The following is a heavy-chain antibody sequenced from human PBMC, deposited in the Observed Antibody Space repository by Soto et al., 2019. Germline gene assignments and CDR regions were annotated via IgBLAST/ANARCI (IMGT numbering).Heavy chain of an antibody. CDR3: TRHNDFWSGGIDY. CDR1: GFTFSGSA. Sequence: PGGSLRLSCAASGFTFSGSAMHWVRQASGKGLEWVGRIRSKANSYATAYAASVKGRFTISRDDSKNTAYLQMNSLKTEDTAVYYCTRHNDFWSGGIDYWGQGTLVTVSS. D-gene: IGHD3-3*01. CDR2: IRSKANSYAT. V-gene: IGHV3-73*01. J-gene: IGHJ4*02.